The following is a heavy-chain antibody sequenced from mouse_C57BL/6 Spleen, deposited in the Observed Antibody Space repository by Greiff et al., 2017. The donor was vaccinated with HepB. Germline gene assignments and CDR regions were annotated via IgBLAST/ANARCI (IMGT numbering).Heavy chain of an antibody. CDR1: GFTFSSYA. D-gene: IGHD2-1*01. V-gene: IGHV5-4*01. Sequence: EVQLVESGGGLVKPGGSLKLSCAASGFTFSSYAMSWVRQTPEKRLEWVATISDGGSYTYYPDNVKGRFTISRDNAKNNLYLQMSHLKSEDTAMYYCARDGNWRAWFAYWGQGTLVTVSA. J-gene: IGHJ3*01. CDR2: ISDGGSYT. CDR3: ARDGNWRAWFAY.